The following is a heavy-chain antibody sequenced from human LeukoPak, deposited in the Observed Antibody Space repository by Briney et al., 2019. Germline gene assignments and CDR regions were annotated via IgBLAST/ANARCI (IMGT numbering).Heavy chain of an antibody. J-gene: IGHJ6*03. D-gene: IGHD6-19*01. CDR1: GFTFSSYG. CDR3: ARGLDTSGWFYYYYSMDV. Sequence: QPGGSLRLSCAASGFTFSSYGMHWVRQAPGKGLEWVSFIRYDGSNEYYADSVRGRFTISRDNSKNTLYLQMNSLRAEDMAVYYCARGLDTSGWFYYYYSMDVWGKGTTVAVSS. V-gene: IGHV3-30*02. CDR2: IRYDGSNE.